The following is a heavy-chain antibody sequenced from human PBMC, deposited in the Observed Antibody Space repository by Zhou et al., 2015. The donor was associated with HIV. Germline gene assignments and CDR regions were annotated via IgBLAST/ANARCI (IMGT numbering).Heavy chain of an antibody. D-gene: IGHD3-22*01. V-gene: IGHV3-74*02. CDR3: ATSSASSAND. CDR2: IDGDGRSA. CDR1: GFVFSVYW. Sequence: DVEMVESGGALVRPGGSLRLSCEASGFVFSVYWLHWVRQVPEKGLMWVARIDGDGRSAAYADFVQGRFSISRDNNKNTFYLEMNSLTAADTGVYYCATSSASSANDCGQGTLVTVSS. J-gene: IGHJ4*02.